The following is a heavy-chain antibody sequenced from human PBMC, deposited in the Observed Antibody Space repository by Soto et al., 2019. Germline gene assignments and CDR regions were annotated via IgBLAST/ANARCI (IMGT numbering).Heavy chain of an antibody. CDR1: GGTFSSYA. Sequence: QVPLVQSGAEVKKPGSPVTVSCKASGGTFSSYAIHWVRQAPGQGLEWMGGIIPMYGPAKYAQRFQGRVTITADESTTTVYMELTSLTSQDTAVYYCARVTSMVRGFIDNWFDPWGHGTLVTVSS. D-gene: IGHD3-10*01. CDR2: IIPMYGPA. CDR3: ARVTSMVRGFIDNWFDP. J-gene: IGHJ5*02. V-gene: IGHV1-69*01.